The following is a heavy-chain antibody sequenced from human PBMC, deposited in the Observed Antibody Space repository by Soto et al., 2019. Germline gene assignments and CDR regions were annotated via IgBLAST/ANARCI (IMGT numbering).Heavy chain of an antibody. V-gene: IGHV1-69*01. D-gene: IGHD3-22*01. CDR3: VGSTYYYDSSGYSPFDY. Sequence: QVQLVQSGAEVKKPGSSVKVSCKASGGTFSSYAISWVRQAPGQGLEWMGGIIPIFGTANYAQKFQGRVTITADESTSTAYMELSSLRSEDTAVYYCVGSTYYYDSSGYSPFDYWGQGTLVTVSS. CDR1: GGTFSSYA. CDR2: IIPIFGTA. J-gene: IGHJ4*02.